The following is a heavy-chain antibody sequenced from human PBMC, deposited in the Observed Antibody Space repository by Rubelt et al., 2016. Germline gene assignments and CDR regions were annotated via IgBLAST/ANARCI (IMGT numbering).Heavy chain of an antibody. V-gene: IGHV1-46*01. D-gene: IGHD5-18*01. Sequence: QVQLVQSGAEVKKPGASVKVSCKASGYTFTSYYMHWVRQAPGQGLEWMGIINPSGGSTSYAQEFQGRVTIIAGKSTSTAYMELSSLRSEDTAVYYCARVGTAMVTTWGQGTLVTVSS. J-gene: IGHJ5*02. CDR3: ARVGTAMVTT. CDR2: INPSGGST. CDR1: GYTFTSYY.